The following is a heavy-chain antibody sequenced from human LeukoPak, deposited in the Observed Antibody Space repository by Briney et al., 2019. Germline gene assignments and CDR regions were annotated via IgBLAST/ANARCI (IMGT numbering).Heavy chain of an antibody. CDR3: ARAHDRGYYYGFDY. D-gene: IGHD3-22*01. CDR1: GFTVSSNY. CDR2: IYSAGDT. V-gene: IGHV3-66*01. Sequence: GGSLRLSCAASGFTVSSNYMSWVRQAPGKGLEWVSVIYSAGDTYYADSVQGRFTMSRENPENTLYLQMNSLRAEDTAVYYCARAHDRGYYYGFDYWGQGTLVTVS. J-gene: IGHJ4*02.